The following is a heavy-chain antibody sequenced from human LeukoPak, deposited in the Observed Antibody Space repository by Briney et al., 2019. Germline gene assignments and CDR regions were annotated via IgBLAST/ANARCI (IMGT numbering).Heavy chain of an antibody. Sequence: ASVKVSCKASGDTFTSYDMNWVRQATGQGREWMGWRNPNSGNTGYAQKFQGRVTMTRNTSISTAYMELSSLRSEDTAVYFCARGGYSSSWYPNDYYYYYYMDVWGKGTTVTVSS. D-gene: IGHD6-13*01. J-gene: IGHJ6*03. V-gene: IGHV1-8*01. CDR2: RNPNSGNT. CDR1: GDTFTSYD. CDR3: ARGGYSSSWYPNDYYYYYYMDV.